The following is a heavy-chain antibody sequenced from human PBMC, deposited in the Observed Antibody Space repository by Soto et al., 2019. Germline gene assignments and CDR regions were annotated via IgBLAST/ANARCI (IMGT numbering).Heavy chain of an antibody. CDR3: VHSSYYGYYYDY. Sequence: QITLKESGPTLVKPTQTLTLTCTFSGFSLSTSPVGVGWIRQPPGKALEWLALTYWDDDKGYSPSLKSRLTITQDTSKSQVVLTMANMNLVDTATSYCVHSSYYGYYYDYWGQGILVTVSS. D-gene: IGHD3-10*01. V-gene: IGHV2-5*02. CDR2: TYWDDDK. J-gene: IGHJ4*02. CDR1: GFSLSTSPVG.